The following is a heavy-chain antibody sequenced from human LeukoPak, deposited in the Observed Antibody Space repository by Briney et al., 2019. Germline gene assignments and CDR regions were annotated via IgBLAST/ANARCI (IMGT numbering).Heavy chain of an antibody. CDR3: ARVETTVVTPFDY. CDR1: GYTFSDYY. V-gene: IGHV1-2*02. CDR2: INPNSGDT. J-gene: IGHJ4*02. Sequence: ASVKVSCKTSGYTFSDYYIHWIRQAPGQGLEWVGWINPNSGDTDYAQKFQGRVTMTRDTSISTAYMELSRLRSDDTAVYYCARVETTVVTPFDYWGQGTLVTVSS. D-gene: IGHD4-23*01.